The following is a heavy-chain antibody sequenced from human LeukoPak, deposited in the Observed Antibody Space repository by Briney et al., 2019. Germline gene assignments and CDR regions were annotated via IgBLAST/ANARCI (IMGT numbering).Heavy chain of an antibody. Sequence: PGGSLRLSCAASGFTFSTYDMHWVRQATGKGLEWVSAIDTAGDTYYPGSVKGRFTISRENAKNSLYLHMNSLRVGDTAVYYCARGSRGSGSYSSYYYYMDVWGKGTTVTVSS. J-gene: IGHJ6*03. CDR2: IDTAGDT. CDR3: ARGSRGSGSYSSYYYYMDV. D-gene: IGHD3-10*01. V-gene: IGHV3-13*01. CDR1: GFTFSTYD.